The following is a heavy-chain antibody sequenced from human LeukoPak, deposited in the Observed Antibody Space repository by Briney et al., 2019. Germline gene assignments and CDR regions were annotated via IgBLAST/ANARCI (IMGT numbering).Heavy chain of an antibody. CDR1: GIPFSDYY. V-gene: IGHV3-11*03. Sequence: PGGSLRLSCVVSGIPFSDYYMNWIRPAPGKGLEWVSYISSSSSYTDYADSVKGRFTISRDNAKSALYLQLNSLRLEDTAVYYCAAGTAADFWGQGTLVTVSS. CDR3: AAGTAADF. J-gene: IGHJ4*02. D-gene: IGHD6-13*01. CDR2: ISSSSSYT.